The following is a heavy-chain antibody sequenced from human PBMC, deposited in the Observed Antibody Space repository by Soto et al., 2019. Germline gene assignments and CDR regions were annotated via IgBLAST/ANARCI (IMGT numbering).Heavy chain of an antibody. V-gene: IGHV1-18*01. CDR2: ISADNDNG. Sequence: ASVKVSCKASGYTFVSHGISWVRQAPGQVFEWMGWISADNDNGNSAQKFQDRVTMTIETSTNTAYMELRNLTSDDTALYYCAASGPNPNNWFDPWGQGTLVTVSS. J-gene: IGHJ5*02. CDR1: GYTFVSHG. CDR3: AASGPNPNNWFDP. D-gene: IGHD3-3*01.